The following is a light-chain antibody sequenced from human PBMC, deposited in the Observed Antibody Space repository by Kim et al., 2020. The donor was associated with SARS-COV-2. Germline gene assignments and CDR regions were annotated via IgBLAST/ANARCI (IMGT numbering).Light chain of an antibody. Sequence: PGGTVTLTCASSTGEVTSDFYPNWFQQTPGQPPRALIYGTSNRHSWTPARFSGSLLGGKADLTLSVVQPENEAEYYCMIYYGGVYVFGTGTKVTVL. CDR1: TGEVTSDFY. CDR3: MIYYGGVYV. J-gene: IGLJ1*01. CDR2: GTS. V-gene: IGLV7-43*01.